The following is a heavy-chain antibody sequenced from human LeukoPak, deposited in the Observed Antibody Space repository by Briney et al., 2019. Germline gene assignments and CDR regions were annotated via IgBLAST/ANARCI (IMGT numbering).Heavy chain of an antibody. CDR2: IYYSGST. CDR3: ARHVWLDP. J-gene: IGHJ5*02. V-gene: IGHV4-61*01. CDR1: GGSITSGNYY. Sequence: SETLSLTCAVSGGSITSGNYYWSWIRQPPGKGLEWIGYIYYSGSTNYNPSLKSRVTISVDTSKNQFSLKLSSVTAADTAVYYCARHVWLDPWGQGTLVTVSS.